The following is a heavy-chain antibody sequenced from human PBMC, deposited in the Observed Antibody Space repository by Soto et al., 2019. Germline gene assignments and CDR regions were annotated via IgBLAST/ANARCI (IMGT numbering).Heavy chain of an antibody. D-gene: IGHD1-26*01. J-gene: IGHJ4*02. V-gene: IGHV3-7*01. Sequence: EVQLVESGGGLVQPGGSLRLSCAASGFTFTNYWMSWVRQAPGKGLEWVANVKQDGGEKYYVDSVKGRFTISRDNAKNSLFLQMNSLRAEDTAVYYCTRPLTAGWQLLINAYWGQGVLVTVSS. CDR2: VKQDGGEK. CDR1: GFTFTNYW. CDR3: TRPLTAGWQLLINAY.